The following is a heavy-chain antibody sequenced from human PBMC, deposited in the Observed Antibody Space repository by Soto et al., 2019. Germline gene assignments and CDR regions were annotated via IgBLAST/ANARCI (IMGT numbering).Heavy chain of an antibody. Sequence: GGSLRLSCAASGFTFSSAWMSWVRQAPGKGLEWVARIKSKIDGGTTDYAAPVRGRFTISRDDSKNTLYLQMDSLQIEDTAVYYCTTYDYVTASYHIRWDYWGQGAPVTVSS. CDR2: IKSKIDGGTT. CDR1: GFTFSSAW. J-gene: IGHJ4*02. CDR3: TTYDYVTASYHIRWDY. V-gene: IGHV3-15*01. D-gene: IGHD3-16*01.